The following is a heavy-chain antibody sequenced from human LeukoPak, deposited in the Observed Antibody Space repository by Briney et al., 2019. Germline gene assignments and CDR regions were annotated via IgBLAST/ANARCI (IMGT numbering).Heavy chain of an antibody. Sequence: PSETLSLTCTVSGGSISSSSYYWGWIRQPPGKGLEWIGSIYYSGSTYYNPSLKSRVTISVDTSKNQFSLKLSSVTAADTAVYYCARALRLWFGEYYFDYWGQGTLVTVSS. V-gene: IGHV4-39*01. J-gene: IGHJ4*02. CDR3: ARALRLWFGEYYFDY. CDR2: IYYSGST. D-gene: IGHD3-10*01. CDR1: GGSISSSSYY.